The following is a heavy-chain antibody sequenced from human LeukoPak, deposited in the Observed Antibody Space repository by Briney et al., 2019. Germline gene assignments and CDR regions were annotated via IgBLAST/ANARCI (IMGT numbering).Heavy chain of an antibody. J-gene: IGHJ3*02. CDR3: ARRHIRYYYDSSGYYYDLYAFDI. CDR1: GGSFSGYY. Sequence: PSETLSLTCAVYGGSFSGYYWSWIRQPPGKGLEWIGEINHSGSTNYNPSLKSRVTISVDTSKNQFSLKLSSGTAADTAVYYCARRHIRYYYDSSGYYYDLYAFDIWGQGTMVTVSS. CDR2: INHSGST. D-gene: IGHD3-22*01. V-gene: IGHV4-34*01.